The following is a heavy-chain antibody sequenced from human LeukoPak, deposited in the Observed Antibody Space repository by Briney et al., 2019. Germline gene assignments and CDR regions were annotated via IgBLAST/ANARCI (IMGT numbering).Heavy chain of an antibody. D-gene: IGHD3-9*01. V-gene: IGHV4-39*01. CDR2: IYYSGST. CDR1: GGSISSSSYY. Sequence: PSETLSLTCTVSGGSISSSSYYWGWIRQPPWKGLEWIGGIYYSGSTYYNPSLKSRVTISVDTSKNQFSLKLSSVTASDTAVYYRAGNGGGAYDILSGYGYWGQGTLVTVSS. CDR3: AGNGGGAYDILSGYGY. J-gene: IGHJ4*02.